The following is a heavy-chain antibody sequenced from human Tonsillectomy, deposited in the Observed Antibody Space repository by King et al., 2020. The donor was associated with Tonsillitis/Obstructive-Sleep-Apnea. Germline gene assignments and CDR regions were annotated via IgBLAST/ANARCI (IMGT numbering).Heavy chain of an antibody. CDR3: ARGRNGAFDI. V-gene: IGHV3-30-3*01. CDR1: GFTFSSYA. Sequence: VQLVESGGGVVQSGRSLRLSCAASGFTFSSYAMHWVRQAPGEGLEWVAVISYDGSNKYYADSVKGRFTISRDNSKNTLYLQMNSLRAEDTAVYYCARGRNGAFDIWGQGTVVTVSS. J-gene: IGHJ3*02. D-gene: IGHD4-11*01. CDR2: ISYDGSNK.